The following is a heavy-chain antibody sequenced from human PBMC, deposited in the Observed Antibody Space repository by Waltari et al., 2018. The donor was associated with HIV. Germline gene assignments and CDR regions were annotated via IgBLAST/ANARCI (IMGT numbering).Heavy chain of an antibody. CDR3: ARGYSSSRWIPLYH. D-gene: IGHD6-6*01. Sequence: QVQLVESGGGVVQRGTSLTLSVAGPGFTFSTFSFHWVRQSPGKGLEWLAVFWSDGVEISYADSVKGRFTISKDSSQKTLYLHLTSLRAEDTALYYCARGYSSSRWIPLYHWGRGTLVTVSS. V-gene: IGHV3-33*01. CDR1: GFTFSTFS. CDR2: FWSDGVEI. J-gene: IGHJ4*02.